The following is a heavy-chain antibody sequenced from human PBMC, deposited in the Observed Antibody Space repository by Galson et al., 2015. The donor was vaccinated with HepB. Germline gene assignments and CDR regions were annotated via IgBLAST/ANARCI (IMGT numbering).Heavy chain of an antibody. Sequence: SLRLSCAASGFTFSSYSMNWVRQAPGKGLEWVSYISVSSGTIYYADSVKGRFTISRDNAKNSLYLQMNSLRDEDTAVYYCARDFGRYALLYYFDYWGQGTLVTVSS. J-gene: IGHJ4*02. CDR1: GFTFSSYS. V-gene: IGHV3-48*02. CDR2: ISVSSGTI. D-gene: IGHD3-9*01. CDR3: ARDFGRYALLYYFDY.